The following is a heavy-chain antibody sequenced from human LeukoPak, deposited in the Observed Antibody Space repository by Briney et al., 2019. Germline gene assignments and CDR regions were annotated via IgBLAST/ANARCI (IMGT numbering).Heavy chain of an antibody. CDR2: ISGSGGST. V-gene: IGHV3-23*01. D-gene: IGHD3-10*01. CDR1: GFTFSSYA. J-gene: IGHJ6*02. CDR3: AKGKPHVLLRSSRAYGMDV. Sequence: TGGSLRLSCAASGFTFSSYAMSWVRQAPGKGLEWVSAISGSGGSTYYADSVKGRFTISRDNSKNTLYLQMNSLRAEDTAVYYCAKGKPHVLLRSSRAYGMDVWGQGTTVTVSS.